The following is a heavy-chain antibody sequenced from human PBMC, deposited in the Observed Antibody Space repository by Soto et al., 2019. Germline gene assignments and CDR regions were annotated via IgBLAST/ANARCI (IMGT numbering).Heavy chain of an antibody. J-gene: IGHJ4*02. CDR3: AREYANSPEAFDY. CDR1: GDSVNSDYYY. D-gene: IGHD2-2*01. Sequence: SETLSLTCSVSGDSVNSDYYYWTWIRQPPGKGLEWIGCIYSSGRTNYNPSLRSRVTISLDTSRNQFSLKLSSVTAADTAVFYCAREYANSPEAFDYWGRGTLVTVSS. V-gene: IGHV4-61*01. CDR2: IYSSGRT.